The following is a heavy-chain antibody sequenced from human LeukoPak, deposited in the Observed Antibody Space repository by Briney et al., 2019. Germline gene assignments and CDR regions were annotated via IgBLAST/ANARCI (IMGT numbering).Heavy chain of an antibody. CDR2: INHSGST. D-gene: IGHD1-7*01. V-gene: IGHV4-34*01. CDR3: ARGRGELELPP. Sequence: SETLSLTCAVYGGSFSGYYWSWIRQPPGKGLEWIGEINHSGSTNYNPSLKSRVTISVDTSKNQFSLKLSSVTAADTAVYYCARGRGELELPPWGQGTLVTVSS. J-gene: IGHJ5*02. CDR1: GGSFSGYY.